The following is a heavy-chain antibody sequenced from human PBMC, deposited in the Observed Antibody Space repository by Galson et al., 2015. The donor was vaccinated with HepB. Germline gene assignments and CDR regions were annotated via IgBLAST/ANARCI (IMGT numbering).Heavy chain of an antibody. CDR2: ISSSRSSI. CDR3: AGRGYSYGFDDYYGMDV. D-gene: IGHD5-18*01. J-gene: IGHJ6*02. V-gene: IGHV3-48*02. CDR1: GFTFSSYS. Sequence: SLRLSCAASGFTFSSYSMNWVRQAPGKGLEWVSYISSSRSSIYYAASVKGRFTISKDNAKNSLNLQMNSLRDEATAVYYGAGRGYSYGFDDYYGMDVRGQGTTVTLSS.